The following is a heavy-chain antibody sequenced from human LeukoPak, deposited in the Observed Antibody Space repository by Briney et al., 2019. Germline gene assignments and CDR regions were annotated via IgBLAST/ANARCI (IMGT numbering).Heavy chain of an antibody. J-gene: IGHJ4*02. Sequence: GGSLRLSCAASGFTFDDHGMSWVRQAPGKGLEWVSGINWNGDRTDYAESVRGRFTISRDNAKKSLYLQMNSLRAEDTAFYYCAREEGPYFDRRGQGTLVTVSS. CDR2: INWNGDRT. V-gene: IGHV3-20*04. CDR1: GFTFDDHG. CDR3: AREEGPYFDR.